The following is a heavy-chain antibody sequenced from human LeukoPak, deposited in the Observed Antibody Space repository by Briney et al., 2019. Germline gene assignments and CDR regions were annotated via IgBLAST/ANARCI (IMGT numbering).Heavy chain of an antibody. J-gene: IGHJ5*02. CDR2: IYPGDSDT. D-gene: IGHD2-15*01. Sequence: GESLKISCKGSGYSFTSYWIGWVRQMPGKGLEWMGIIYPGDSDTRYSPSFQGQVTISADKSISTAYLQWSSLKASDTAMYYCARQPRYCSGGSCYWWFDPWGQGTLVTVSS. CDR1: GYSFTSYW. CDR3: ARQPRYCSGGSCYWWFDP. V-gene: IGHV5-51*01.